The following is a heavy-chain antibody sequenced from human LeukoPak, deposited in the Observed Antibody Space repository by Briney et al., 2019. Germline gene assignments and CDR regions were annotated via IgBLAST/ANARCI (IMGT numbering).Heavy chain of an antibody. CDR1: GFTFSSYS. D-gene: IGHD3-22*01. V-gene: IGHV3-21*01. Sequence: PGGSLRFSCAASGFTFSSYSMNWVRQAPRKGLEWVSSISSSSSSIYYADSVKGRFTISRDNAKNSLYLQMNSLRAEDTAVYYCARGYFQGAFDLWGRGTLVTVSS. CDR3: ARGYFQGAFDL. J-gene: IGHJ2*01. CDR2: ISSSSSSI.